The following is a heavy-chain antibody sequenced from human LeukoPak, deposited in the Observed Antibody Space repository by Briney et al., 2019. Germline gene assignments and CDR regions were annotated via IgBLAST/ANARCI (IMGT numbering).Heavy chain of an antibody. CDR3: ARGPMYYFDY. CDR2: INPNSGGT. V-gene: IGHV1-2*02. Sequence: ASVKVSCKASGYTFTGYYMHWVRQAPGQGLEWMGWINPNSGGTNYAQKFQGRVTMTRDTPISTAYMELSSLRSEDTAVYYCARGPMYYFDYWGQGTLVTVSS. J-gene: IGHJ4*02. CDR1: GYTFTGYY.